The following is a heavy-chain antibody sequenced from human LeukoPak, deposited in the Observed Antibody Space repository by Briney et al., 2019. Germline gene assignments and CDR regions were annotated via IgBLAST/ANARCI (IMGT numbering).Heavy chain of an antibody. V-gene: IGHV3-9*01. D-gene: IGHD4-17*01. CDR1: GFTFDDYA. J-gene: IGHJ4*02. CDR3: AKDRSHDYGDHFDY. CDR2: ITWNSGGI. Sequence: GGSLRLSCAASGFTFDDYAMHWVRQAPGKGLEWVSGITWNSGGIGYADSVKGRFTISRDNAKKSLYLQMNSLRPEDTALYYCAKDRSHDYGDHFDYWGQGTLVTVSS.